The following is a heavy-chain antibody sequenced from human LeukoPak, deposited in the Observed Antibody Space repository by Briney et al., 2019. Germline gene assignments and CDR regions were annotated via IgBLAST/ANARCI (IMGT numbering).Heavy chain of an antibody. CDR2: IIPIFGTA. CDR1: GGTFSSYA. J-gene: IGHJ4*02. CDR3: TRDTLDYYDSSRYLIY. Sequence: SVKVSCKASGGTFSSYAISWVRQAPGQGLEWMGRIIPIFGTANYAQKFQGRVTITTDESTSTAYMELSSLRSEDTAVYYCTRDTLDYYDSSRYLIYWGQGTLVTVSS. V-gene: IGHV1-69*05. D-gene: IGHD3-22*01.